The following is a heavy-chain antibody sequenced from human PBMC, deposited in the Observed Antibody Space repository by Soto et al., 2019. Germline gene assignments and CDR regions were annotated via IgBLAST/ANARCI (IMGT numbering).Heavy chain of an antibody. CDR3: ARDKSTGLFDY. Sequence: QVQLQQWGAGLLKPSETLSLTCAVYGGSFSGYYWTWIRQPPGTGLEWIGEINHSGSTNYNPSLKSRVTRSVDTSKNHFSLKLTSVTAADTVVYYCARDKSTGLFDYWGQGTLVTVSS. V-gene: IGHV4-34*01. J-gene: IGHJ4*02. CDR2: INHSGST. D-gene: IGHD2-8*02. CDR1: GGSFSGYY.